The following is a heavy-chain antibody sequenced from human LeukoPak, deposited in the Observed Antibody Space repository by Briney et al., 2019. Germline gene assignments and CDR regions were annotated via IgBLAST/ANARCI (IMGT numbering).Heavy chain of an antibody. Sequence: SVKVSCKASGYTFTSYYMHWVRQAPGQGLEWMGGIIPIFGTANYAQKFQGRVTITADKSTSTAYMELSSLRSEDTAVYYCATTSSSWYGWFDPWGQGTLVTVSS. J-gene: IGHJ5*02. V-gene: IGHV1-69*06. CDR3: ATTSSSWYGWFDP. CDR1: GYTFTSYY. CDR2: IIPIFGTA. D-gene: IGHD6-13*01.